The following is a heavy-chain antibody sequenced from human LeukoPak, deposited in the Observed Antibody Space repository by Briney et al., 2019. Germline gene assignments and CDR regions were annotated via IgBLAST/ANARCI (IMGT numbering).Heavy chain of an antibody. V-gene: IGHV3-7*03. J-gene: IGHJ4*02. CDR1: GVPFSNYW. Sequence: QPGGSLRLSCATSGVPFSNYWMTWVRQAPGKGLEWVANIKQDGSVKYYVDSVKGRFTISRDNSKNSVYLQMISLRAEDTAVYKCARIGYSSSSLDFWGRGTLVTVSS. D-gene: IGHD6-6*01. CDR3: ARIGYSSSSLDF. CDR2: IKQDGSVK.